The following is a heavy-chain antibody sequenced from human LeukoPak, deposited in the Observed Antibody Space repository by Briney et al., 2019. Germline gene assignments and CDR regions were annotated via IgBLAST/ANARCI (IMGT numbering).Heavy chain of an antibody. D-gene: IGHD2-2*02. V-gene: IGHV3-7*01. CDR3: ARVGLVVPAAISGYYFDY. CDR1: GFTFSSYW. CDR2: IKQDGSEK. Sequence: GGSLRLSCAASGFTFSSYWMSWVRQAPGKGLEWVANIKQDGSEKYYADSVKGRFTISRDNAKNSLYLQMNSLRAEDTAVYYCARVGLVVPAAISGYYFDYWGQGTLVTVSS. J-gene: IGHJ4*02.